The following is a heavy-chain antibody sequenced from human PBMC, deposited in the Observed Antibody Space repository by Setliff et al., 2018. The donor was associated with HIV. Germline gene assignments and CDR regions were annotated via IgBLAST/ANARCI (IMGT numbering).Heavy chain of an antibody. J-gene: IGHJ4*02. CDR2: IYYSGST. CDR3: ARYGPASVIWFGYLDY. D-gene: IGHD3-10*01. V-gene: IGHV4-39*01. CDR1: GDSVSNVGYY. Sequence: SETLSLTCTVSGDSVSNVGYYWGWIHQSPGKGLEWIGSIYYSGSTSYNPSLKSRVTISVHTSKNQFYLKMDSVTAADTAFYYCARYGPASVIWFGYLDYWGPGMSVTVSS.